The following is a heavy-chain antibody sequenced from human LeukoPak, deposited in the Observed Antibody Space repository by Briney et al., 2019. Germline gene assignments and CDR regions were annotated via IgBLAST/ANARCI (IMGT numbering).Heavy chain of an antibody. V-gene: IGHV4-59*08. D-gene: IGHD2-2*01. Sequence: SETLSLTCTVSGGSISSYYWSWIRQPPGKGLEWIGYSYYSGSTNYNPSLKSRVTISVDTSKNQFSLKLSSVTAADTAVYYCARCEYQLLYGDYYYYYMDVWGKGTTVTVSS. CDR2: SYYSGST. CDR3: ARCEYQLLYGDYYYYYMDV. CDR1: GGSISSYY. J-gene: IGHJ6*03.